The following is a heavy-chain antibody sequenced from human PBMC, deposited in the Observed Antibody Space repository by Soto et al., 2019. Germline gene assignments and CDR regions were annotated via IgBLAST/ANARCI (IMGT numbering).Heavy chain of an antibody. Sequence: EVQLVDSGGGLVQPGGSLRLSCAVSGFTISDHYMDWVRQAPGKGLEWVGRTRNKANSYTTEYAASVNGRLTISRDDSKNSVYLLMSSLTTDDTAVYYCARALHETNSYYQDHWGQGTLVTVSA. CDR2: TRNKANSYTT. CDR3: ARALHETNSYYQDH. V-gene: IGHV3-72*01. CDR1: GFTISDHY. D-gene: IGHD3-10*01. J-gene: IGHJ4*02.